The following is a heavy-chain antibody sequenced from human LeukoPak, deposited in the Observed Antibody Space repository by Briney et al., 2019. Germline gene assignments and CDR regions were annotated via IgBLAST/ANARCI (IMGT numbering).Heavy chain of an antibody. Sequence: GGSLRLSCAASGFTVSSNYMSWVRQAPGKGLEWVSVIYSSGSTYYADSVKGRFTISRDNSKNTLYLQMNSLRAEDTAVYYCARVGDWNYGMDVRGKGTTVTVSS. D-gene: IGHD3/OR15-3a*01. CDR3: ARVGDWNYGMDV. CDR2: IYSSGST. J-gene: IGHJ6*04. V-gene: IGHV3-66*02. CDR1: GFTVSSNY.